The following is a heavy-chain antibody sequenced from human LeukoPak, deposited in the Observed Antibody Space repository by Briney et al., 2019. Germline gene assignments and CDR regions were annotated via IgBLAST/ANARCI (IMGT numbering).Heavy chain of an antibody. CDR1: GYTFTSYG. Sequence: ASVKVSCKASGYTFTSYGISWVRQAPGQGLEWMGWTSAYNGNTNYAQKLQGRVTMTTDTSTSTAYMELRSLRSDDTAVYYCARDLNPFSSGYYKDYWGQGTLVTVSS. CDR2: TSAYNGNT. J-gene: IGHJ4*02. V-gene: IGHV1-18*01. D-gene: IGHD3-22*01. CDR3: ARDLNPFSSGYYKDY.